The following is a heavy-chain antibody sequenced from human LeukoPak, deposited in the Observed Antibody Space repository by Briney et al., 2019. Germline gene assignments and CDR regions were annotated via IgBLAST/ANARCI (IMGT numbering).Heavy chain of an antibody. CDR1: GFTFSSYA. CDR2: ISGSGGST. D-gene: IGHD6-13*01. J-gene: IGHJ6*02. CDR3: ARDYSSSWYAGYYYYGMDV. Sequence: GGSLRLSCAASGFTFSSYAMSWVRQAPGKGLEWVSAISGSGGSTYYADSVKGRFTISRDNSKNTLYLQMNSLRAEDTAVYYCARDYSSSWYAGYYYYGMDVWGQGTTVTVSS. V-gene: IGHV3-23*01.